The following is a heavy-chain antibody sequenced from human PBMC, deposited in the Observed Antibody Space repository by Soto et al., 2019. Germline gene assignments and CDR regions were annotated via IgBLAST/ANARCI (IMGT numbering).Heavy chain of an antibody. D-gene: IGHD3-3*01. J-gene: IGHJ6*02. Sequence: SETLSLTCTVSGGSISSGDYYWSWIRQPPGKGLEWIGYIYYSGSTYYNPSLKSRVTISVDTSKNQFSLKLSSVTAADTAVYYCARGGGEITIFGVAVLGMDVWGQGTTVTVSS. CDR2: IYYSGST. CDR3: ARGGGEITIFGVAVLGMDV. CDR1: GGSISSGDYY. V-gene: IGHV4-30-4*01.